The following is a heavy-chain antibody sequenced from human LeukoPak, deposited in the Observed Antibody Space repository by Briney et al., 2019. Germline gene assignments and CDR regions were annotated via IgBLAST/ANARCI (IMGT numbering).Heavy chain of an antibody. Sequence: SETLSLTCTVSGGSISSYYWSWILQPPGKGLEWIGYIYHSGSTNYNPSLKSRVTISVDTSKNQFSLKLSSVTAADTAVYYCARTLSEYSSSSLGYWGQGTLVTVSS. D-gene: IGHD6-6*01. CDR1: GGSISSYY. CDR2: IYHSGST. V-gene: IGHV4-59*01. CDR3: ARTLSEYSSSSLGY. J-gene: IGHJ4*02.